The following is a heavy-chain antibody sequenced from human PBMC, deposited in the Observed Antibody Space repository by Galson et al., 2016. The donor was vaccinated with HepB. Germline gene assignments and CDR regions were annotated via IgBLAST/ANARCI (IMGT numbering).Heavy chain of an antibody. Sequence: LSLTCTVSGGSISSSSYYWGWIRQPPGKGLEWVGSINYSGSTYYNPSLKSRVTISVDTSKNQFSLKLSTVTAADTAVYYCARHLNYGSYYFDYWGLGTLVIVSS. V-gene: IGHV4-39*01. J-gene: IGHJ4*02. CDR1: GGSISSSSYY. CDR3: ARHLNYGSYYFDY. D-gene: IGHD4-17*01. CDR2: INYSGST.